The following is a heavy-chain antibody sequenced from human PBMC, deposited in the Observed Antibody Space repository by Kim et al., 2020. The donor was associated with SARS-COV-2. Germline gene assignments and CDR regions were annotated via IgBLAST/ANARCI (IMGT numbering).Heavy chain of an antibody. J-gene: IGHJ4*02. CDR1: GYSFTSYW. CDR2: IYPGDSDT. D-gene: IGHD3-22*01. CDR3: ARHMGNDYYGSSGYLDY. Sequence: GESLKISCKGSGYSFTSYWIGWVRQMPGKGLEWMGIIYPGDSDTRYSPSFQGQVTISADKSISTAYLQWSSLKASDTAMYYCARHMGNDYYGSSGYLDYWGQGTLVTVSS. V-gene: IGHV5-51*01.